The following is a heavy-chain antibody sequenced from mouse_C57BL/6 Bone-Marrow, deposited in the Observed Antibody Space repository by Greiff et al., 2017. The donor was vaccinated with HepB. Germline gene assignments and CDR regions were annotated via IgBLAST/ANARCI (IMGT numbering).Heavy chain of an antibody. Sequence: VQRVESGPGLVAPSQSLSITCTVSGFSLTSYAISWVRQPPGKGLEWLGVIWTGGGTNYNSALKSRLSISKDNSKSQVFLKMNSLQTDDTARYYCARNYYGSSYDAMDYWGQGTSVTVSS. D-gene: IGHD1-1*01. CDR3: ARNYYGSSYDAMDY. J-gene: IGHJ4*01. CDR2: IWTGGGT. CDR1: GFSLTSYA. V-gene: IGHV2-9-1*01.